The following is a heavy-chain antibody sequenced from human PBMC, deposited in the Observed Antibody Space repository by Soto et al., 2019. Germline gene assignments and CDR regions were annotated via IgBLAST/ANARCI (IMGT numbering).Heavy chain of an antibody. CDR3: ASGTPAAD. D-gene: IGHD6-25*01. V-gene: IGHV3-7*01. CDR2: IKLDGSEK. Sequence: EVQLVESGGGLVQPGGSLRLACAASGFTSSPYWMTWVRQAPGKWREWVASIKLDGSEKQYGDSVQGRFPIYRDNANESLYHQMKSLIMEDSCLYYFASGTPAADWGQGTRVTVSS. CDR1: GFTSSPYW. J-gene: IGHJ4*02.